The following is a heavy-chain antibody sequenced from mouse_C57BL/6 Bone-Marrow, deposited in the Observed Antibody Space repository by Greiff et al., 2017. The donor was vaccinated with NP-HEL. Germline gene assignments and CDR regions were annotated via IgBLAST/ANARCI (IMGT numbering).Heavy chain of an antibody. V-gene: IGHV1-72*01. Sequence: QVHVKQPGAELVKPGASVKLSCKASGYTFTSYWMHWVKQRPGRGLEWIGRIDPNSGGTKYNEKFKSKATLTVDKPSSTAYMQLSSLTSEDSAVYYCARTVYYGSNTRTDFDYWGQGTTLTVSS. CDR3: ARTVYYGSNTRTDFDY. J-gene: IGHJ2*01. D-gene: IGHD1-1*01. CDR1: GYTFTSYW. CDR2: IDPNSGGT.